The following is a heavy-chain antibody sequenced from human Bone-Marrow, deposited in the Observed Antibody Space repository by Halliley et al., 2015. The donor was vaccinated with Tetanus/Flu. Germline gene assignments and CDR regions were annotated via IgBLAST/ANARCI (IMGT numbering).Heavy chain of an antibody. Sequence: SLRLSCAASGLPFSAHAMAWVRLAPGKGLEWTSSISGSGGLTYYAESVKGHFTVSRDNAENTLSLQMNSLRVEDSAIYYCAGENTVFELYWGQGLLVSVSS. J-gene: IGHJ4*02. D-gene: IGHD4-17*01. CDR1: GLPFSAHA. V-gene: IGHV3-23*01. CDR3: AGENTVFELY. CDR2: ISGSGGLT.